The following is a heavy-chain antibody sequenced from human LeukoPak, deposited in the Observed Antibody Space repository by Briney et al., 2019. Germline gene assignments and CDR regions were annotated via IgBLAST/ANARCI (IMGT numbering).Heavy chain of an antibody. J-gene: IGHJ3*02. D-gene: IGHD3-3*01. CDR3: AREAEEYYDFWSGYQPHAFDI. V-gene: IGHV4-34*01. CDR2: INHSGST. CDR1: GGSFSGYY. Sequence: SETLSLTCAVYGGSFSGYYWSWIRQPPGKGLEWIGQINHSGSTNYSPSLKSRVTISVDTSKNQFSLKLSSVTAADTAVYYCAREAEEYYDFWSGYQPHAFDIWGQGTMVTVSS.